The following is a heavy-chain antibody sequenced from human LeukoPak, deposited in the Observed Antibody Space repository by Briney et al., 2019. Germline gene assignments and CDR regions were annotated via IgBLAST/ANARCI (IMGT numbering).Heavy chain of an antibody. CDR1: GFTFSHYN. CDR3: ARDRSSDWHFDF. J-gene: IGHJ4*02. V-gene: IGHV3-21*01. D-gene: IGHD6-19*01. CDR2: ISGSTGYI. Sequence: GGSLRLSCAASGFTFSHYNMNWVRQAPGKGLEWVSSISGSTGYIYYADSAKGRFTISRDNARNSLFLQMNSLRAEDTAVYYCARDRSSDWHFDFWGPGTPVTVSS.